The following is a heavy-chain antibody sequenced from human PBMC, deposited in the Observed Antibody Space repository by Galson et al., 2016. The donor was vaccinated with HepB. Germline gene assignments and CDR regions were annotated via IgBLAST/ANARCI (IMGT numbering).Heavy chain of an antibody. CDR3: AREGVALDH. J-gene: IGHJ4*02. CDR1: GFSLDTPSMR. V-gene: IGHV2-70*04. Sequence: PALVKPKQDLTLTCSFSGFSLDTPSMRVSWIRQPPGKALEWIARIDWDDDKFYRTSLRTRLTISKDTSKNQVALTMTNMDPVDTATYYCAREGVALDHWGQGILVTVSS. D-gene: IGHD3-3*01. CDR2: IDWDDDK.